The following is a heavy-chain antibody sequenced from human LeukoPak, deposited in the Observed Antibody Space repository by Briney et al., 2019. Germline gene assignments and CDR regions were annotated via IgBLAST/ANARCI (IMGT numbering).Heavy chain of an antibody. D-gene: IGHD5-24*01. J-gene: IGHJ4*02. CDR2: IIPIFGTA. CDR3: AMRDGYNSVEPFDY. V-gene: IGHV1-69*13. Sequence: GASVKVSCKASGYTFTGYYMHWVRQAPGQGLEWMGGIIPIFGTANYAQKFQGRVTITADESTSTACMELSSLRSEDTAVYYCAMRDGYNSVEPFDYWGQGTLVTVSS. CDR1: GYTFTGYY.